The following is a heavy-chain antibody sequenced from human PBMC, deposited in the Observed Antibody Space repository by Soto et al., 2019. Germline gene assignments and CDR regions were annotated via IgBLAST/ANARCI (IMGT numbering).Heavy chain of an antibody. CDR2: INHVGSH. Sequence: QVQLHQWGAGLLKPSAILSLTCAVYNGSFMGYYWPWVRQPPGKGLEWIGEINHVGSHNYNPSLKSRVAISIDTSKQQFSLRLKSLTAAETAVYDCANLSGGRCFDKGDYWCQGIQVTVSS. J-gene: IGHJ4*02. V-gene: IGHV4-34*01. CDR3: ANLSGGRCFDKGDY. CDR1: NGSFMGYY. D-gene: IGHD3-9*01.